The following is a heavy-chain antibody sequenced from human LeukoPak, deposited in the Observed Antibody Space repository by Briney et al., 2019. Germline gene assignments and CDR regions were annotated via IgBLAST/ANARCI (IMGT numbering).Heavy chain of an antibody. CDR1: IDSISTSTYY. Sequence: SETLSLTCTVSIDSISTSTYYWGWIRQPPGKGLEWVGSIYSSGHTYYSPPLQDRVTISVDTSKNQFSLKLSSVTAADTAIYYCARHRSPGVGATEYWGQGTLVTVSS. CDR3: ARHRSPGVGATEY. D-gene: IGHD1-26*01. CDR2: IYSSGHT. J-gene: IGHJ4*02. V-gene: IGHV4-39*01.